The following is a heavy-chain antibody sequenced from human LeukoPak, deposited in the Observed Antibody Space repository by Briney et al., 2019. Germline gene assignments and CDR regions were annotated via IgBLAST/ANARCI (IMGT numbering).Heavy chain of an antibody. CDR3: AKDFSIVGATRFDY. D-gene: IGHD1-26*01. V-gene: IGHV3-23*01. Sequence: GVSLRLSCAASGFTFSSYAMSWVRQAPGKGLEWVSAISGSGGSTYYADSVKGRFTISRDNSKNTLYLQMNSLRAEDTAVYYCAKDFSIVGATRFDYWGQGTLVTVSS. J-gene: IGHJ4*02. CDR1: GFTFSSYA. CDR2: ISGSGGST.